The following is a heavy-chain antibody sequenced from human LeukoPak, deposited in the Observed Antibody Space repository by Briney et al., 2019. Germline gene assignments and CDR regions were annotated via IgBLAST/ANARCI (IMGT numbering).Heavy chain of an antibody. Sequence: ASVTVSCTASGYTFTSYGISWVRQAPGQGLERMGWISAYNGNTNYAQKLQGRVTMTTDTSTSTAYMELRSLRSDDTAVYYCARQLYSSSSRTRYYYYYYMDVWGKGTTVTVSS. D-gene: IGHD6-6*01. V-gene: IGHV1-18*01. CDR3: ARQLYSSSSRTRYYYYYYMDV. J-gene: IGHJ6*03. CDR1: GYTFTSYG. CDR2: ISAYNGNT.